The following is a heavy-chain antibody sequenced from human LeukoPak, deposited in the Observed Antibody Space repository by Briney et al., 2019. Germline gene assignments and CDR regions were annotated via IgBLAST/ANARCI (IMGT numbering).Heavy chain of an antibody. Sequence: GGSLRLSCAASGFTFTSYGIHWVRQAPGKGLDWVAVISYDGSNRYYADSVKGRFTISRDNSKNTLYLQMNSLRAEDTAVYYCARGRGLPGPLDYWGQGTLVTVSS. CDR3: ARGRGLPGPLDY. CDR2: ISYDGSNR. D-gene: IGHD3-10*01. CDR1: GFTFTSYG. J-gene: IGHJ4*02. V-gene: IGHV3-30*03.